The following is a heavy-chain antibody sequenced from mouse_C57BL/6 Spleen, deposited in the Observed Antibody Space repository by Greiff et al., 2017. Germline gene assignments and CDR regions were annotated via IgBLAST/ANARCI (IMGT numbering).Heavy chain of an antibody. D-gene: IGHD2-4*01. V-gene: IGHV1-64*01. CDR1: GYTFTSYW. CDR2: IHPNSGST. J-gene: IGHJ4*01. CDR3: ARSGYDYDGYAMDY. Sequence: QVQLQQPGAELVKPGASVKLSCKASGYTFTSYWMHWVKQRPGQGLEWIGMIHPNSGSTNYNEKFKSKATLTVDKSSSTAYMQLSSLTSEDSAVYYCARSGYDYDGYAMDYWGQGTSVTVSS.